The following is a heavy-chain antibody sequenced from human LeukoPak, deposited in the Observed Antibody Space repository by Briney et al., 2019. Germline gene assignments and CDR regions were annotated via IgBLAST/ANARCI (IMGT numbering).Heavy chain of an antibody. CDR1: GFTFSSYW. Sequence: PGGSLRLSCGASGFTFSSYWMSWVRQAPGKGLEWVANIKQDGSEKYYVDSVKGRFTISRDNAKNSLYLQMNSLRAEDTAVYYCARVQTVLRFLEWLLSVGYFDYWGQGTLVTVSS. D-gene: IGHD3-3*01. CDR2: IKQDGSEK. J-gene: IGHJ4*02. V-gene: IGHV3-7*01. CDR3: ARVQTVLRFLEWLLSVGYFDY.